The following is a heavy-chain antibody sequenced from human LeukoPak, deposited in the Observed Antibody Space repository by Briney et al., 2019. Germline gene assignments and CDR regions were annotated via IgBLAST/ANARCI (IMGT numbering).Heavy chain of an antibody. CDR3: ARDLAWGSGYDLDY. D-gene: IGHD5-12*01. J-gene: IGHJ4*01. CDR1: GYTFIDSF. Sequence: ASVKVSCKASGYTFIDSFMHWVRQAPGQGPEWMGWINPISGDTNYAQKFQGRLTLTRDTSISTAYMELTRLRFDDTAMYYCARDLAWGSGYDLDYWGLGTLIIVSS. CDR2: INPISGDT. V-gene: IGHV1-2*02.